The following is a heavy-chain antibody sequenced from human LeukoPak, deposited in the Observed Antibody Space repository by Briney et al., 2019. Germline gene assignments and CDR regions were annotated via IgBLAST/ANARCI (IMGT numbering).Heavy chain of an antibody. D-gene: IGHD3-10*01. CDR1: GFTFSSYA. Sequence: PGGSLRLFCAASGFTFSSYAMSWVRQAPGKGLEWVSAISGSGGSTYYADSVKGRFTISRDNSKNTLYLQMNSLRAEDTAVYYCAKDLIHITMVRGVIGRDNWFDPWGQGTLVTVSS. CDR3: AKDLIHITMVRGVIGRDNWFDP. J-gene: IGHJ5*02. CDR2: ISGSGGST. V-gene: IGHV3-23*01.